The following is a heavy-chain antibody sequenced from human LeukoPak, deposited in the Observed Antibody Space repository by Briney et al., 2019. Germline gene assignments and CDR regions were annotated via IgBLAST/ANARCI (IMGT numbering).Heavy chain of an antibody. CDR2: ISGSGGST. Sequence: GGSLRLSCAASGFTFSSYAMSWVRKAPGEGLEWVSAISGSGGSTYYADSVKGRFTISRDNSKNTLYLQMNSLRAEDTAVYYCAKDLAAMGDYWGQGTLVTVSS. J-gene: IGHJ4*02. V-gene: IGHV3-23*01. CDR1: GFTFSSYA. CDR3: AKDLAAMGDY. D-gene: IGHD5-18*01.